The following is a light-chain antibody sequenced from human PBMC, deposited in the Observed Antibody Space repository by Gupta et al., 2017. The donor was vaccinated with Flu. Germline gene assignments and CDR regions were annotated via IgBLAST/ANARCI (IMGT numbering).Light chain of an antibody. Sequence: PDFQSVTPKEKVTITCRASQNIGTSLNWYQQKPDQSPKLLIKYASQSVSGVPSRLSGSGSGTDFTRTINSLEAEDAATYYCHQSSNVPWTFGQGTKVEIK. J-gene: IGKJ1*01. CDR3: HQSSNVPWT. CDR1: QNIGTS. V-gene: IGKV6-21*01. CDR2: YAS.